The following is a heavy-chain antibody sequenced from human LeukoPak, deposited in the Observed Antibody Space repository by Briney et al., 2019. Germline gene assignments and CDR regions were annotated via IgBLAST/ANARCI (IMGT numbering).Heavy chain of an antibody. J-gene: IGHJ4*02. D-gene: IGHD4-17*01. CDR3: AKDSGYGDYADY. CDR1: GFTFSSYP. Sequence: GGSLRLSCAASGFTFSSYPMHWVRQAPGKGLEWVAFIRYDGSNRYYADSVKGRFTISRDNSKNTLYLQMNSLRAEDTAVYYCAKDSGYGDYADYWGQGTLVTVSS. CDR2: IRYDGSNR. V-gene: IGHV3-30*02.